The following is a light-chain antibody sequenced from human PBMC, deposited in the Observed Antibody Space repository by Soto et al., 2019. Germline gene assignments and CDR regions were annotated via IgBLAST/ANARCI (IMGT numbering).Light chain of an antibody. J-gene: IGKJ4*01. V-gene: IGKV1-39*01. CDR3: QQGYSTPPT. Sequence: DIQMTQSPFSLSASVGDRVTIICRASQSISSYLSWYQQKPGKAPHLLIFGASTLQSGVPSRFGGSGSGTDFTLTISGLQPEDFVTYYCQQGYSTPPTFGGGTKVEIK. CDR1: QSISSY. CDR2: GAS.